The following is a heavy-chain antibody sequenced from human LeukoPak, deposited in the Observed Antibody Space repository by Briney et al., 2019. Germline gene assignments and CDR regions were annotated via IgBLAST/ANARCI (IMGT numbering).Heavy chain of an antibody. CDR1: GYTFTTYA. V-gene: IGHV1-3*01. D-gene: IGHD2-2*01. J-gene: IGHJ3*02. CDR2: INAGNGNT. Sequence: ASVKVPCKVSGYTFTTYAMHWVRQAPGQRLEWMGWINAGNGNTKYSQKFQGRVTITRDTSASTAYMELSSLRSEDTAVYYCASRRQYCSTTSCSATFDIWGQGTMVTVSS. CDR3: ASRRQYCSTTSCSATFDI.